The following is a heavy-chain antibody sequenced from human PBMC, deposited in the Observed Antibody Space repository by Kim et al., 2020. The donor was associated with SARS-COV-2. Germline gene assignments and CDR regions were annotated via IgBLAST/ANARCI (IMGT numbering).Heavy chain of an antibody. CDR3: ARDLPSIRFGESLYYYYGMDV. V-gene: IGHV1-18*01. Sequence: ASVKVSCKASGYTFTSYGISWVRQAPGQGLEWMGWISAYNGNTNYAQKLQGRVTMTTDTSTSTAYMELRSLRSDDTAVYYCARDLPSIRFGESLYYYYGMDVWGQGTTVTVSS. J-gene: IGHJ6*02. CDR1: GYTFTSYG. D-gene: IGHD3-10*01. CDR2: ISAYNGNT.